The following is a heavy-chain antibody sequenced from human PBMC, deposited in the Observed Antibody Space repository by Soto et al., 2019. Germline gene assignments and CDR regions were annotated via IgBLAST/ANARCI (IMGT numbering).Heavy chain of an antibody. V-gene: IGHV3-23*01. J-gene: IGHJ4*02. CDR1: GFTFNNYV. CDR2: ISGNGARA. D-gene: IGHD6-6*01. CDR3: AKRFDDSSTWSFDL. Sequence: GGSLRLSCAASGFTFNNYVMTWVRQAPGKGLEWVAGISGNGARAYYGDSVKGRFIVSRDNSKNTQYLQMNSLRVEDTALYYCAKRFDDSSTWSFDLWGQGTLVTVSS.